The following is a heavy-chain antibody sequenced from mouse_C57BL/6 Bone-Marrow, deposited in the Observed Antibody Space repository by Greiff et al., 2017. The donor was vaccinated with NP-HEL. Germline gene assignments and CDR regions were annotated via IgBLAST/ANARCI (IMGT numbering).Heavy chain of an antibody. CDR2: IDPSDSYT. Sequence: SGAELVKPGASVKLSCKASGYTFTSYWMQWVKQRPGQGLEWIGEIDPSDSYTNYNQKFKGKATLTVDTSSSTAYMQLSSLTSEDSAVYYCAREGPYYAMDYWGQGTSVTVSS. D-gene: IGHD3-3*01. J-gene: IGHJ4*01. CDR3: AREGPYYAMDY. CDR1: GYTFTSYW. V-gene: IGHV1-50*01.